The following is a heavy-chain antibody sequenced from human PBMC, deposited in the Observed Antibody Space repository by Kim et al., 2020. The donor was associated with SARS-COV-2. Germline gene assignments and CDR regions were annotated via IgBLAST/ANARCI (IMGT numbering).Heavy chain of an antibody. V-gene: IGHV3-23*01. CDR3: AEDLATYYYDSSGYYWAHYYYGMDV. Sequence: GGSLRLSCAASGFTFSSYAMSWVRQAPGKGLEWVSAISGSGGSTYYADSVKCRFTISRDNSKNTLYLQMNSLRAEDTAVYYCAEDLATYYYDSSGYYWAHYYYGMDVWGQGTTVTVSS. D-gene: IGHD3-22*01. CDR2: ISGSGGST. CDR1: GFTFSSYA. J-gene: IGHJ6*02.